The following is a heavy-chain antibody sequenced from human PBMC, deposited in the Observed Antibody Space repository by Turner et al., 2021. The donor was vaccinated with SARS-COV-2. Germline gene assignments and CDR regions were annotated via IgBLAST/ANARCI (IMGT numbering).Heavy chain of an antibody. V-gene: IGHV4-34*01. D-gene: IGHD2-15*01. CDR3: ARGLRGVVVAATLNWFDP. CDR1: GGSFSGYY. CDR2: INHSGST. J-gene: IGHJ5*02. Sequence: QVQLQQWGAGLLKPSETLYLTCAVYGGSFSGYYWTCFRQPPGKGLEWIGEINHSGSTNYSPSLKSRVTISVDTSKNQFSLKLSSVTAADTAVYYCARGLRGVVVAATLNWFDPWGQGTLVTVSS.